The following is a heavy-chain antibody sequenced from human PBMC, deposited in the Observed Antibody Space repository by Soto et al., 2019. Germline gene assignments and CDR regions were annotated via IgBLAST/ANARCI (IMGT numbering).Heavy chain of an antibody. CDR2: IYYSGST. CDR3: ARDRSSSGWTYPYYYYGMDV. J-gene: IGHJ6*02. CDR1: GRSISSGGYY. D-gene: IGHD6-19*01. Sequence: LSLTCTVSGRSISSGGYYWSWILQHPGKGLEWIGYIYYSGSTYYNPSLKSRVTISVDTSKDQFSLKLSSVTAADTAVYYCARDRSSSGWTYPYYYYGMDVWGQGTTVTVSS. V-gene: IGHV4-31*03.